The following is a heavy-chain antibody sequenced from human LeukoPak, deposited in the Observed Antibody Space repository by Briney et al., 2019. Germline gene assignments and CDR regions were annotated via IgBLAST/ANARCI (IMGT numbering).Heavy chain of an antibody. CDR2: IYYSGST. CDR1: GGSISSYY. CDR3: ARESGTKRAFDI. V-gene: IGHV4-59*01. J-gene: IGHJ3*02. D-gene: IGHD1-26*01. Sequence: PSETLSLTCTVSGGSISSYYWSWIRQPPGKGLEWIGYIYYSGSTNYNPSLKSRVTISVDTSKNQFSLKLSSVTAADTAVYYCARESGTKRAFDIRGQGTMVTVSS.